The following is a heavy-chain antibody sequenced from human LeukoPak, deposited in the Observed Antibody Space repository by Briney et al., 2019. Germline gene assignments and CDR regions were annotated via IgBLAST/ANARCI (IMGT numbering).Heavy chain of an antibody. CDR1: GFTFSSYS. Sequence: GGSLRLSCAASGFTFSSYSMNWVRQAPGKGLEWVSAISGSGGSTYYADSVKGRFTISRDNSKNTLYLQMNSLRAEDTAVYYCAKDRSIVSWWFDPWGQGTLVTVSS. CDR3: AKDRSIVSWWFDP. D-gene: IGHD2-15*01. J-gene: IGHJ5*02. V-gene: IGHV3-23*01. CDR2: ISGSGGST.